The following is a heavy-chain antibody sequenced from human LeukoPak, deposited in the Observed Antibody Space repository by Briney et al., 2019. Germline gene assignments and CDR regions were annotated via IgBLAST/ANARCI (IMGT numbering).Heavy chain of an antibody. CDR1: GGSISSYY. D-gene: IGHD2-15*01. Sequence: SETLSLTCTVSGGSISSYYWSWIRQPPGKGLEWIGYIYYSGSTNYNPSLKSRVTISVDTSKNQFSLKLSSVTAADTAVYYCARGGGYCSGGSCYSEVGYGPWSQGTLVTVPS. J-gene: IGHJ5*02. CDR3: ARGGGYCSGGSCYSEVGYGP. CDR2: IYYSGST. V-gene: IGHV4-59*01.